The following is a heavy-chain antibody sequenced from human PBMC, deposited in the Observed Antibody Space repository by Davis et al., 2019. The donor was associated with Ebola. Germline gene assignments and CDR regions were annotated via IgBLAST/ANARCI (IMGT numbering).Heavy chain of an antibody. CDR1: GWSFRGYY. CDR3: VRVRYYGSGSPIDY. CDR2: FNHSGNT. J-gene: IGHJ4*02. V-gene: IGHV4-34*01. D-gene: IGHD3-10*01. Sequence: MPSETLSPTCPLHGWSFRGYYWSWIRQPPGKGLDWSGEFNHSGNTHYNPSLKSRVTLSVDTSKNQFSLKLSSVTAADTAVYYCVRVRYYGSGSPIDYWGQGTLVTVSS.